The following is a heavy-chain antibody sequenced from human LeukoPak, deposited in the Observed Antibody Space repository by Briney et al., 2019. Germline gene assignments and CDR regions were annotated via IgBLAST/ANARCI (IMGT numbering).Heavy chain of an antibody. CDR3: ARLRTPTGPIAVAGTFDY. Sequence: PSETLSLTCTVSGVSISGSSYYWSWIRQPPGKGLEWIGYIYYSGSTNYNPSLKSRVTISVDTSKNQFSLKLSSVTAADTAVYYCARLRTPTGPIAVAGTFDYWGQGTLVTVSS. J-gene: IGHJ4*02. CDR1: GVSISGSSYY. CDR2: IYYSGST. V-gene: IGHV4-61*05. D-gene: IGHD6-19*01.